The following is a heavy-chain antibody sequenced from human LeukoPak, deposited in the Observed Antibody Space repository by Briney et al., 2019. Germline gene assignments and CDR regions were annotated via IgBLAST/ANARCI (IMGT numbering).Heavy chain of an antibody. CDR3: ARDSRGYFDN. D-gene: IGHD3-10*01. Sequence: QPGGSLRLSCVASGFTFSRDWMGWVRQAPGKGLEWVANINQDGSEEYFVDSVKGRFTISRDNAKNSLYLRMNSLRAEDTAVYYCARDSRGYFDNWGQGTLVTVSS. V-gene: IGHV3-7*05. CDR1: GFTFSRDW. J-gene: IGHJ4*02. CDR2: INQDGSEE.